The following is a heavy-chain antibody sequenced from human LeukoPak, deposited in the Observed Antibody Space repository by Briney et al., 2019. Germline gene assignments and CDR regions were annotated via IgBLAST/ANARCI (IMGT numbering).Heavy chain of an antibody. CDR2: IIPIFGTA. D-gene: IGHD3-3*01. CDR3: ARVLIHDFWSGYYVSHGMDV. CDR1: GGAFSSYA. J-gene: IGHJ6*02. V-gene: IGHV1-69*13. Sequence: SVKVSCKASGGAFSSYAISWVRQAPGQGLEWMGGIIPIFGTANYAQKFQGRVTITADESTSTAYMELSSLRSEDTAVYYCARVLIHDFWSGYYVSHGMDVWGQGTTVTVSS.